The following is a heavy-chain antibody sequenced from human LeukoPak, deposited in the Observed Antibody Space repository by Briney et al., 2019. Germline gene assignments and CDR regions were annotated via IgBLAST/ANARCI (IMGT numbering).Heavy chain of an antibody. Sequence: GGSLRLSCAASGFTFSSYGMHWVRQAPGKGLEWVAFIRYDGSNKYYADSVKGRFTISRDNSKNTLYLQMNSLRAEDTAVYYCAKSGTVTTRGYFDYWGQGTLVTVSS. CDR1: GFTFSSYG. CDR3: AKSGTVTTRGYFDY. V-gene: IGHV3-30*02. J-gene: IGHJ4*02. D-gene: IGHD4-17*01. CDR2: IRYDGSNK.